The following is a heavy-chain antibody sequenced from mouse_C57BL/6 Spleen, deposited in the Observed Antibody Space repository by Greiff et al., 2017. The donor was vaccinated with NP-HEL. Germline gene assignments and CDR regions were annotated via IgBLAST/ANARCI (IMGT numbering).Heavy chain of an antibody. D-gene: IGHD2-2*01. V-gene: IGHV1-50*01. J-gene: IGHJ3*01. CDR2: IDPSDSYT. CDR1: GYTFTSYW. Sequence: QVQLQQPGAELVKPGASVKLSCKASGYTFTSYWMQWVKQRPGQGLEWIGEIDPSDSYTNYNQKFKGKATLTVDTSSSTAYMQLSSLTSEDSAVYYCARNGYDRFAYWGQGTLVTVSA. CDR3: ARNGYDRFAY.